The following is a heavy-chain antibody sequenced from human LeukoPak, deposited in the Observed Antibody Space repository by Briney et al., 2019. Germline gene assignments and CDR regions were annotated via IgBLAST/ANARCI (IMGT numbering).Heavy chain of an antibody. V-gene: IGHV1-2*02. CDR1: GYTFTGYY. Sequence: ASVKVSCKASGYTFTGYYIHWVRQAPGQGLEWMGWISPNSGGTNYAQKFQGRVTMTRDTSISTAYMELSWLKSDDTAVYYCARDRDGNYHFDYWGQGTLVTVSP. D-gene: IGHD1-7*01. J-gene: IGHJ4*02. CDR2: ISPNSGGT. CDR3: ARDRDGNYHFDY.